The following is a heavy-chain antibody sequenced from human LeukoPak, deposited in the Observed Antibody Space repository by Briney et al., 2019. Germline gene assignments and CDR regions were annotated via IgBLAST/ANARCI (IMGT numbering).Heavy chain of an antibody. Sequence: GGSLRLSCAASGFTFSTYWMSWVRQAPGKGLEWVANIKEAGSEGYYVDSVKGRFTISKDNANNALYLEMNSLRAEDTAVYYCARDADMATFGGVIVPFDIWGQGTMVTVSS. CDR1: GFTFSTYW. V-gene: IGHV3-7*01. D-gene: IGHD3-16*02. CDR3: ARDADMATFGGVIVPFDI. J-gene: IGHJ3*02. CDR2: IKEAGSEG.